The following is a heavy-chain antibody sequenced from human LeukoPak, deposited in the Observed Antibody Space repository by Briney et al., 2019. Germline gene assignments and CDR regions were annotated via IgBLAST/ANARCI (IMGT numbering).Heavy chain of an antibody. D-gene: IGHD3-10*01. V-gene: IGHV1-69*04. CDR3: AREDPKMVRGVTAMYNWFDP. J-gene: IGHJ5*02. CDR2: IIPILGIA. CDR1: GGTFSSYA. Sequence: SVKVSCKASGGTFSSYAISWVRQAPGQGLEWMGRIIPILGIANYAQKFQGRVTITADKSASTAYMELSSLRSEDTAVYYCAREDPKMVRGVTAMYNWFDPWGQGTLVTVSS.